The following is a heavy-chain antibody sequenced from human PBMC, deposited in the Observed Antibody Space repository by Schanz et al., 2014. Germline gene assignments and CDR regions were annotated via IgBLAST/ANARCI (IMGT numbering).Heavy chain of an antibody. V-gene: IGHV4-4*02. Sequence: QVQLQESGPGLLKPSGTLSLTCAVSGASISSNNWWTWVRQSPGKGLDWIGEIFHTGSTKYNPSLKSRVTVSVDKPKNQFSLRLSSVTAADTAVYFCASFVPRGYYFDYWGQGTLVTVSS. CDR3: ASFVPRGYYFDY. CDR2: IFHTGST. CDR1: GASISSNNW. D-gene: IGHD3-10*01. J-gene: IGHJ4*02.